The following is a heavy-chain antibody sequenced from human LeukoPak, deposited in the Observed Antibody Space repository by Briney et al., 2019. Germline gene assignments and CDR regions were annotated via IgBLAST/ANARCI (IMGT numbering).Heavy chain of an antibody. V-gene: IGHV3-30*02. CDR1: GFTFSSYG. D-gene: IGHD2-21*01. J-gene: IGHJ3*02. Sequence: GGSLRLSCAASGFTFSSYGMHWVRQAPGKGLEWVAVIWYDGSNKYYADSVKGRFTISRDNSKNTLYLQMNSLRAEDTAVYYCAKFAKKGDAFDIWGQGTMVTVSS. CDR3: AKFAKKGDAFDI. CDR2: IWYDGSNK.